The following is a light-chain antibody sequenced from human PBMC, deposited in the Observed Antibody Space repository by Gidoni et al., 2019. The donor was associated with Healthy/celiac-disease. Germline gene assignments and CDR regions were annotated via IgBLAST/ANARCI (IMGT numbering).Light chain of an antibody. Sequence: QSVLTQPPSVSAAPGQKVTISCSGSSSNIGNNYVSWYQQLPGTAPKLLIYDNNNRPSGIPDRFSGSKSGTSATLGITGLQTGDEADYYCGTWDSSLSVYVVFGGGTKLTVL. CDR1: SSNIGNNY. CDR3: GTWDSSLSVYVV. J-gene: IGLJ2*01. V-gene: IGLV1-51*01. CDR2: DNN.